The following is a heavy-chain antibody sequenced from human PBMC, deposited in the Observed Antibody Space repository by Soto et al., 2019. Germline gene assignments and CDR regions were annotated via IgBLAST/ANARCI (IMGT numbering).Heavy chain of an antibody. CDR3: AREADYGGNSEPRVAFDI. J-gene: IGHJ3*02. CDR2: INAGNGNT. CDR1: GYTFTSYA. D-gene: IGHD4-17*01. Sequence: ASVKVSCKASGYTFTSYAMHWVRQAPGQRLEWMGWINAGNGNTKYAQKFQGRVTITTDESTSTAYMELSSLRSEDTAVYYCAREADYGGNSEPRVAFDIWGQGTMVTVS. V-gene: IGHV1-3*01.